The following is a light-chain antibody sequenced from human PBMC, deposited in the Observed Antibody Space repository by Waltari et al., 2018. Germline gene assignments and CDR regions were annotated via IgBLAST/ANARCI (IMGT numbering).Light chain of an antibody. V-gene: IGLV3-19*01. CDR3: SSRNGRADQVV. Sequence: SSELTQDPGVSVALGQTFTITCPGDSLRTPYATWYQLKPGQAPVLVIYGKDKRPSGIPDRFSGYSSGTTSSLTITGAQAEDEADYYCSSRNGRADQVVFAGGTKVTVL. J-gene: IGLJ3*02. CDR1: SLRTPY. CDR2: GKD.